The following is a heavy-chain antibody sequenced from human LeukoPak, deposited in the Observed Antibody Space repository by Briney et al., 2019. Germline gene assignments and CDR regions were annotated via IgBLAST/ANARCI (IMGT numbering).Heavy chain of an antibody. Sequence: PGGSLRLSCAASGFTVSSNYMSWVRQAPGKGLEWVSVIYSGGSTYYADSVKGRFTISRDNSKSTLYLQMNSLRAEDTAVYYCARDRVTAIPNWGQGTLVTVSS. CDR1: GFTVSSNY. CDR3: ARDRVTAIPN. CDR2: IYSGGST. D-gene: IGHD2-21*02. J-gene: IGHJ4*02. V-gene: IGHV3-66*01.